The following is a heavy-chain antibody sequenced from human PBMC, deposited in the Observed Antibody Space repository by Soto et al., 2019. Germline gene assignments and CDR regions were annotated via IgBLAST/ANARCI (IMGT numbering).Heavy chain of an antibody. CDR3: ARSYDILTGYYSFDP. CDR1: GFSLSTSGMR. V-gene: IGHV2-70*04. D-gene: IGHD3-9*01. Sequence: SGPTLVNPTQTLTLTCTFSGFSLSTSGMRVSWIRQPPGKALEWLARIDWDDDKFYSTSLKTRLTISKDTSKNQVGLTMTNMDPVDTATYYCARSYDILTGYYSFDPWGQGTLVTVSS. CDR2: IDWDDDK. J-gene: IGHJ5*02.